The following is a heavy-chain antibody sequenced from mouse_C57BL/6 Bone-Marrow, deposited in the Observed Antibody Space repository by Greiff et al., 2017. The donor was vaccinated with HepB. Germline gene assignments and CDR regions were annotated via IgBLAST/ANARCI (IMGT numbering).Heavy chain of an antibody. CDR2: IYPRSGNT. V-gene: IGHV1-81*01. CDR1: GYTFTSYG. D-gene: IGHD2-3*01. J-gene: IGHJ4*01. Sequence: QVQLQQSGAELARPGASVKLSCKASGYTFTSYGISWVKQRTGQGLEWIGEIYPRSGNTYYNEKLKGKATLTADKSSSTAYMELRSLTSEDSAVYFCAVYDCFYAMDYWGQGTSVTVSS. CDR3: AVYDCFYAMDY.